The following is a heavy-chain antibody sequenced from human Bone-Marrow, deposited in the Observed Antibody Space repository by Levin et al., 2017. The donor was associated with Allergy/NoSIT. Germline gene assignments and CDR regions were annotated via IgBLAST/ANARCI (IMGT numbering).Heavy chain of an antibody. CDR3: ATWTRFYSTNLPVYHFYAMDV. J-gene: IGHJ6*02. D-gene: IGHD3-3*01. Sequence: HPGGSLRLSCVGSRFRFSTYPMHWVRQAPGKGLEWVAVISYDGTDTYYADSVKGRSTISRDNSLDTLYLEMNSLRAEDTAVYYCATWTRFYSTNLPVYHFYAMDVWGRGTTVTVS. CDR1: RFRFSTYP. CDR2: ISYDGTDT. V-gene: IGHV3-30*04.